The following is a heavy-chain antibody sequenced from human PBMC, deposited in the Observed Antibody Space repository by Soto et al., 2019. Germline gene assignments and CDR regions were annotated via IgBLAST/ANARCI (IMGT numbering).Heavy chain of an antibody. V-gene: IGHV4-39*01. CDR2: IYYSGST. CDR3: ARHPPVDISAAIDY. Sequence: QLQLQESGPGLMKPSETLSLTCTVSGGSISTTTYYWGWIRQPPGKGLEWIGSIYYSGSTYYNPSLKSLGTRSGDTSRNHFSRYLGSATAADTVLYNCARHPPVDISAAIDYWGQGTLVTVSS. D-gene: IGHD6-13*01. J-gene: IGHJ4*02. CDR1: GGSISTTTYY.